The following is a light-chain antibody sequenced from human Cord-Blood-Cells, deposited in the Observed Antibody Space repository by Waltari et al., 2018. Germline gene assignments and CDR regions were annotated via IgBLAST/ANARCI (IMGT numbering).Light chain of an antibody. CDR1: SSDVGGYNY. V-gene: IGLV2-14*01. CDR2: EVS. J-gene: IGLJ2*01. Sequence: QSALTQPPSASGSPGQSVTISCPGTSSDVGGYNYVSWYQQHPGKAPKLMIYEVSNRPSGVSNRFSGSKSGNTASLTISGLQAEDEADYYCSSYTSSSTLVVFCGGTKLTVL. CDR3: SSYTSSSTLVV.